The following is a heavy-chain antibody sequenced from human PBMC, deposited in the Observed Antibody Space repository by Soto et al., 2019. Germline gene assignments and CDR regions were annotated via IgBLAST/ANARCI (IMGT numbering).Heavy chain of an antibody. CDR3: ARHYGDYVLDY. CDR1: GGSISSGDYY. J-gene: IGHJ4*02. V-gene: IGHV4-30-4*01. Sequence: QVQLQESGPGLVKPSQTLSLTCTVSGGSISSGDYYWSWIRQPPGKGLEWIGYINYRGSTYYNPSLKSRVTISADTSQNQFSLKLTSVTAADTAVYFCARHYGDYVLDYWGQGTLLTVSS. D-gene: IGHD4-17*01. CDR2: INYRGST.